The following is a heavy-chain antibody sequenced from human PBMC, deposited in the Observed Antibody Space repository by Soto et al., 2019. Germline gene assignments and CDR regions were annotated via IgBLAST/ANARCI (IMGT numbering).Heavy chain of an antibody. CDR2: IKSRTDGETT. J-gene: IGHJ4*02. CDR3: TTGTGTVAD. CDR1: GFTFSNAW. V-gene: IGHV3-15*07. Sequence: EVQLVESGGGLVKPVGSLRLSCAPSGFTFSNAWMNWVRQAPGKGLEWVGRIKSRTDGETTDYVAPVKGRVPISRDDSKNTLYLQMNSLKIEDTAIYYCTTGTGTVADWGQGSLVIVSS. D-gene: IGHD1-7*01.